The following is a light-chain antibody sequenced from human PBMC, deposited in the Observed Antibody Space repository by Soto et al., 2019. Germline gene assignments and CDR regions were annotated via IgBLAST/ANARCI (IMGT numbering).Light chain of an antibody. CDR2: DVS. V-gene: IGLV2-11*01. J-gene: IGLJ3*02. Sequence: QSALTQPRSVSGSPGQSVTISCTGTSSDVGGYNYVSWYQQHPGKAPKLMNYDVSKRPSGVPDRFSGSKSGNTASLTISGLQAEDEADYYCCSYAGSSWVFGGGTKVTVL. CDR1: SSDVGGYNY. CDR3: CSYAGSSWV.